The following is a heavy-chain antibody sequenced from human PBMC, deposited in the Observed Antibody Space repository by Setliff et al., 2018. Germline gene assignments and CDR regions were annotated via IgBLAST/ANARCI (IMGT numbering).Heavy chain of an antibody. V-gene: IGHV1-46*01. J-gene: IGHJ4*02. D-gene: IGHD3-22*01. CDR2: INPGGGST. CDR3: ARGRDPAYYYDSGGYYWDY. CDR1: GGTFSSYG. Sequence: ASVKVSCKASGGTFSSYGISWVRQAPGQGLEWMGMINPGGGSTTYAQKFQGRVTITRDTSTSTAYMELRSLRSDDTAVYYCARGRDPAYYYDSGGYYWDYWGQGTLVTVSS.